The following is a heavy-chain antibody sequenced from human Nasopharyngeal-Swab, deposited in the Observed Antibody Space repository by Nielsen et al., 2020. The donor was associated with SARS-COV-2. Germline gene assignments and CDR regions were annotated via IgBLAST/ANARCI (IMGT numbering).Heavy chain of an antibody. J-gene: IGHJ4*02. Sequence: GESLKISCAASGFTFRDYAMSWVRQAPGRGLEWVSTMCAGGGCPYYADSVKGRFTISRDNSKNTQFLQMNSLRAEDTAVYYCARYDDYYDSSGYAYWGQGTLVTVSS. CDR2: MCAGGGCP. CDR3: ARYDDYYDSSGYAY. V-gene: IGHV3-23*01. CDR1: GFTFRDYA. D-gene: IGHD3-22*01.